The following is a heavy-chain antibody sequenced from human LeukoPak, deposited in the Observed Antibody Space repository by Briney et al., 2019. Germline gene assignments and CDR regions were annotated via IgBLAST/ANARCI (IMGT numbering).Heavy chain of an antibody. CDR3: ARDNYYDSSGFPMDV. D-gene: IGHD3-22*01. V-gene: IGHV1-69*04. CDR1: GGTFSSYA. CDR2: IIPIFGIA. J-gene: IGHJ6*02. Sequence: SVKVSCKASGGTFSSYAISWVRQAPGQGLEWMGRIIPIFGIANYAQKFQGRVTTTADKSTSTAYMELSSLRSEDTAVYYCARDNYYDSSGFPMDVWGQGTTVTVSS.